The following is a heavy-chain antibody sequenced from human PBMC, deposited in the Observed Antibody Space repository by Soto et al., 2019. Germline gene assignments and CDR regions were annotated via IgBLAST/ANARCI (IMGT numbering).Heavy chain of an antibody. V-gene: IGHV1-24*01. CDR2: FDPEDGET. CDR3: ATTRKVAGTYYYYGMDV. CDR1: GYTLTELS. Sequence: ASVKVSCKVSGYTLTELSMHWVRQAPGKGLGWMGGFDPEDGETIYAQRFQGRVTMTEDTSTDTAYMELSSLRSEDTAVYYCATTRKVAGTYYYYGMDVWGQGTTVTVSS. J-gene: IGHJ6*02. D-gene: IGHD6-19*01.